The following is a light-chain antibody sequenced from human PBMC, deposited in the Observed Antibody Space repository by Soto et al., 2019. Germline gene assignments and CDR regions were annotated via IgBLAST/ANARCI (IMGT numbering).Light chain of an antibody. CDR1: SSDVGAYNY. J-gene: IGLJ1*01. CDR3: CSFARGSSYV. V-gene: IGLV2-8*01. Sequence: QSVLTQPPSASGSPGQSVTISCTGTSSDVGAYNYVSWYQQHPGKAPKLMIYEGSKRPSGVSARFSGSKSGNTASLTISGLQAEDEADYYCCSFARGSSYVFGTGTKVTVL. CDR2: EGS.